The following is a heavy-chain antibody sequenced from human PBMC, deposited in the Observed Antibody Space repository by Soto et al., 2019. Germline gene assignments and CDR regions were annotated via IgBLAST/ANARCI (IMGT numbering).Heavy chain of an antibody. CDR3: AKDLYSNYGDAFDI. D-gene: IGHD4-4*01. J-gene: IGHJ3*02. CDR1: GFTFDDYA. V-gene: IGHV3-9*01. CDR2: ISWNSDNI. Sequence: GGSLRLSCAASGFTFDDYAMHWVRQAPGKGLEWVSGISWNSDNIGYADSVKGRFTISRDNVKNSLYLQMNSLRAEDTALYYCAKDLYSNYGDAFDIWRQGTMVTVPS.